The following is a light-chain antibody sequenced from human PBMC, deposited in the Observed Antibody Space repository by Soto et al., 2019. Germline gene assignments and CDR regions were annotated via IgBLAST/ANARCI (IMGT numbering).Light chain of an antibody. CDR2: QDT. V-gene: IGLV3-1*01. Sequence: SYELTQPPSVSVSPGQTASITCSGDKLGDKYACWYQQKPGQSPVLVIYQDTKRPSGIPERFSGSNSGNTATLTISGTQALDEADYYCQARDSSIVVFGGRTKLTVL. CDR3: QARDSSIVV. J-gene: IGLJ2*01. CDR1: KLGDKY.